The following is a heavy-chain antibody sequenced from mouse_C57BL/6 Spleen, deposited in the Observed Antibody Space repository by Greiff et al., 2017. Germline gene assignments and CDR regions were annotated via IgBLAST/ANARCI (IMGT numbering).Heavy chain of an antibody. J-gene: IGHJ3*01. V-gene: IGHV5-17*01. Sequence: EVHLVESGGGLVKPGGSLKLSCAASGFTFSDYGLHWVRQAPEKGLEWVAYISSGSSTIYYADTVKGRYTIPRDNAKNTPFLEITGLRSEDTAVYYCAWSDYYSSSYVDFFAYWGQGTLVTVSA. CDR3: AWSDYYSSSYVDFFAY. CDR1: GFTFSDYG. CDR2: ISSGSSTI. D-gene: IGHD1-1*01.